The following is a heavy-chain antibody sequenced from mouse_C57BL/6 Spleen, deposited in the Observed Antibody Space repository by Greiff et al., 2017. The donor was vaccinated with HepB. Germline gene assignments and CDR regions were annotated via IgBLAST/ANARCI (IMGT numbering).Heavy chain of an antibody. Sequence: EVQLQQSGPELVKPGASVKMSCKASGYTFTDYNMHWVKQSHGKSLEWIGYINPNNGGTSYNQKFKGKATLTVNKSSRTAYMELSSLTSEDSAVYYCARDYYGSFDYWGQGATLTVSS. V-gene: IGHV1-22*01. J-gene: IGHJ2*01. D-gene: IGHD1-1*01. CDR1: GYTFTDYN. CDR2: INPNNGGT. CDR3: ARDYYGSFDY.